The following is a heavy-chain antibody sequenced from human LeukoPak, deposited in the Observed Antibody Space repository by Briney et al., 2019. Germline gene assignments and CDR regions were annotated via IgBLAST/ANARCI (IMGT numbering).Heavy chain of an antibody. J-gene: IGHJ4*02. CDR2: ISGSGGST. CDR1: GFTFSSYA. CDR3: AKVPTYYYDSSGYSAY. D-gene: IGHD3-22*01. V-gene: IGHV3-23*01. Sequence: GGSLRLSXAASGFTFSSYAMSWVRQAPGKGLEWVSAISGSGGSTYYADSVKGRFTISRDNSKNTLYLQMNSLRAEDTAVYYCAKVPTYYYDSSGYSAYWGQGTLVTVSS.